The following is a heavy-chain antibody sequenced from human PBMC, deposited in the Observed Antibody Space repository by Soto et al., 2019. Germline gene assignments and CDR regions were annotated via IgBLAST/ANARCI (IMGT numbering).Heavy chain of an antibody. CDR1: GFTFGDYA. J-gene: IGHJ6*02. Sequence: GGSLRLSCTASGFTFGDYAMSWFRQAPGKGLEWVGFIRSKAYGGTTEYAASVKGRFTISRDDSKSIAYLQMNSLKTEDTAVYYCTRVGLWESDLCGMDVWGQGTTVTVSS. CDR3: TRVGLWESDLCGMDV. D-gene: IGHD1-26*01. CDR2: IRSKAYGGTT. V-gene: IGHV3-49*03.